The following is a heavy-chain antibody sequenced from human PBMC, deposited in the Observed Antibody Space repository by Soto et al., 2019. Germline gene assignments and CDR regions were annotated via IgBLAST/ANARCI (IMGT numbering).Heavy chain of an antibody. CDR1: GYTFTSYD. J-gene: IGHJ4*02. CDR2: ISAYNANT. D-gene: IGHD1-26*01. V-gene: IGHV1-18*01. CDR3: ARDRLGATGDY. Sequence: GASVKVSCKASGYTFTSYDISWVRQAPGQGLEWMGWISAYNANTNYAQKLQGRVTMTTDTSTSTSYMELRSLRSDDTAVYFCARDRLGATGDYWGQGTLVTVSS.